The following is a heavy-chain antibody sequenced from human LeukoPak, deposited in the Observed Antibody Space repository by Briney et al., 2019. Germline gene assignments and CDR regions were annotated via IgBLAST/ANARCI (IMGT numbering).Heavy chain of an antibody. D-gene: IGHD3-22*01. V-gene: IGHV4-61*09. CDR1: GDSISSGSYY. CDR2: IYRSGST. J-gene: IGHJ1*01. Sequence: KPSQTLSLTCTVSGDSISSGSYYWSWIRQPAGKGLEWIGHIYRSGSTNYNASLKSRVTISVDTSKNQFSLKLSSVTAADTAVYYWARGYYDSSGYYEAFQHWGRGTLVTVSS. CDR3: ARGYYDSSGYYEAFQH.